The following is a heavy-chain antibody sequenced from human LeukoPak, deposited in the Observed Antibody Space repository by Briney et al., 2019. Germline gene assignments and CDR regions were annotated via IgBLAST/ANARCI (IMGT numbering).Heavy chain of an antibody. CDR1: GXSISNDKW. CDR3: ATGTSWYYYY. J-gene: IGHJ4*02. D-gene: IGHD6-13*01. Sequence: SGTLSLTCAVSGXSISNDKWWSWVRQSPVKGLEWIGEMYHSGSTNYNPSLKSRVTISVVKSNNQFSLKLISVTAADTAMYYCATGTSWYYYYWGQGTPVTVSS. CDR2: MYHSGST. V-gene: IGHV4-4*02.